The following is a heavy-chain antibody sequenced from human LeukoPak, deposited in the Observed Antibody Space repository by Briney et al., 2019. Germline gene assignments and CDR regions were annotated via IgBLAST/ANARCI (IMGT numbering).Heavy chain of an antibody. J-gene: IGHJ6*02. CDR2: INSDGSST. CDR1: GFTFSSYW. D-gene: IGHD3-10*01. Sequence: PGGSLRLSCAASGFTFSSYWMHWVRQAPGKGLVWVSRINSDGSSTSYADSVKGRFTISRDNAKNTLYLQMNSLRTEDTAVYYCASRAGRNSGSGYYYYGMDVWGQGTTVTVSS. V-gene: IGHV3-74*01. CDR3: ASRAGRNSGSGYYYYGMDV.